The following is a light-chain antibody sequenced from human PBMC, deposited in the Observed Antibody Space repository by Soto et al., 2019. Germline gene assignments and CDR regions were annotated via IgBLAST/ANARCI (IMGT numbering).Light chain of an antibody. V-gene: IGKV3-20*01. CDR3: QQYGSSYT. CDR1: QSVNNNY. CDR2: GAS. J-gene: IGKJ3*01. Sequence: EIVLTQSPGTLSLSPGERATLSCRASQSVNNNYLAWYQQKPGQPPRLLIYGASSRSIGIPDRFSGGGSGKDFTLTISRLEPEDFAVYYCQQYGSSYTFGPGTKVDIK.